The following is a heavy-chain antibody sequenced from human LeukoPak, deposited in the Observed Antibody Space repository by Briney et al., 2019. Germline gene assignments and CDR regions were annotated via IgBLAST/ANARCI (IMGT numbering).Heavy chain of an antibody. CDR1: GYTFTSYY. J-gene: IGHJ6*03. V-gene: IGHV1-46*01. CDR2: IDPSGGST. CDR3: ARAAATGGRDYYYYMDV. D-gene: IGHD3-16*01. Sequence: ASVKVSCKASGYTFTSYYMHWVRQAPGQGLEWMGIIDPSGGSTNYAQKFQGRVTVTRDTSTSTVYMELSSLRSEDTAVYYCARAAATGGRDYYYYMDVWGKGTTVTVSS.